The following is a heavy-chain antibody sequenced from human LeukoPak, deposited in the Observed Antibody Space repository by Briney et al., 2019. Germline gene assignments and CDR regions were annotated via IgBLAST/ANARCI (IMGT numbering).Heavy chain of an antibody. CDR2: IYYSGNT. CDR3: ARRRVYSSGWYRY. Sequence: SETLSLTCTVSGGSMTHYYWSWLRQPPGKELEWIGYIYYSGNTDYNPSFKSRVTISLDTSRNQFSLKLSSVTAADTAVYYCARRRVYSSGWYRYWGQGTLVTVSS. CDR1: GGSMTHYY. J-gene: IGHJ4*02. V-gene: IGHV4-59*12. D-gene: IGHD6-19*01.